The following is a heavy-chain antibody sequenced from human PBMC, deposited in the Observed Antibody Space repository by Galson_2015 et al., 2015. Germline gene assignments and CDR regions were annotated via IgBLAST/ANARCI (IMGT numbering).Heavy chain of an antibody. J-gene: IGHJ3*02. CDR1: GYSFTSYW. CDR3: ARSRGYGYVWGSYRPLDAFDI. Sequence: QSGAEVKKPGESLKISCKGSGYSFTSYWIGWVRQMPGKGLEWMGIIYPGDSDTRYSPSFQGQVTISADKSISTAYLQWSSLRASDTAMYYCARSRGYGYVWGSYRPLDAFDIWGQGTMVTVSS. V-gene: IGHV5-51*01. D-gene: IGHD3-16*02. CDR2: IYPGDSDT.